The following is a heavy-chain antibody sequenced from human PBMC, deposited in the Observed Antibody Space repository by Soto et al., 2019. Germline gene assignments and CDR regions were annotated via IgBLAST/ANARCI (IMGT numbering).Heavy chain of an antibody. Sequence: GGSLRLSCAASGFTLSNYWMTWVRQAPGKGLEWVANISKDGSQKNYVDSVKGRFTIARDNDQNSLSLQINSLRVEDTAVYYCVRELGLAYWGQGALVTVSS. V-gene: IGHV3-7*03. CDR1: GFTLSNYW. D-gene: IGHD7-27*01. CDR3: VRELGLAY. J-gene: IGHJ4*02. CDR2: ISKDGSQK.